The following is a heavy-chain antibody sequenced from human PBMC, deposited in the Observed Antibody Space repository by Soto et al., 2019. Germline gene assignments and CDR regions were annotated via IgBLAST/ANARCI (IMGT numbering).Heavy chain of an antibody. CDR2: FNPIFGTA. D-gene: IGHD6-19*01. CDR3: ARSQRYSSGWYRFDY. J-gene: IGHJ4*02. V-gene: IGHV1-69*01. Sequence: QVQLVQSGAEVKKPGSSVKVSCKASGGTFSSYAISWVRQAPGQGLEWMGGFNPIFGTANYAPKFQGRVTITADESTSTAYMELSSLRSEDTAVYYCARSQRYSSGWYRFDYWGQGTLVTVSS. CDR1: GGTFSSYA.